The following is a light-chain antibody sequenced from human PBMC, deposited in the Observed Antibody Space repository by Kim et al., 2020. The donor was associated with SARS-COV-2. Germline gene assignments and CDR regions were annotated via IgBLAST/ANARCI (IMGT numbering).Light chain of an antibody. CDR1: EIVGSGN. V-gene: IGKV3-20*01. CDR2: GAN. J-gene: IGKJ4*01. Sequence: SPGERATLSCRASEIVGSGNLAWYQQKPGQAPTLLIYGANNRAAGTPGRFSGDGSGADFTLTISSLEPEDFAVYYCQQYGNSPLTFGGGTKVDIK. CDR3: QQYGNSPLT.